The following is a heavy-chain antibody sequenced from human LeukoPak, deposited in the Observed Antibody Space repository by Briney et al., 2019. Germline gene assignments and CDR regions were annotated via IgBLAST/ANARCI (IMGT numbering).Heavy chain of an antibody. V-gene: IGHV3-74*01. J-gene: IGHJ4*02. CDR1: GFTFSTHW. Sequence: GGSLRLSCAASGFTFSTHWMHWVRQAPGKGLVRVSRINGDGSSTSYADSVKGRFTISRDNAKNTLYLQMNGLRAEDTAVYYCARETWYYDILTVSPPDYWGQGTLVTVSS. CDR3: ARETWYYDILTVSPPDY. CDR2: INGDGSST. D-gene: IGHD3-9*01.